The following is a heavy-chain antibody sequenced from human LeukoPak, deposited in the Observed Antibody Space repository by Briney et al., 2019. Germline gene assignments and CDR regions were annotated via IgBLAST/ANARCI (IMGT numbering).Heavy chain of an antibody. CDR3: AKVSHYYGSGYNFDY. D-gene: IGHD3-10*01. J-gene: IGHJ4*02. CDR2: INTDGTII. Sequence: GGSLRLSCAASGFTFSSYWMHWVRQAPGRGLVWVARINTDGTIIDYADSVQGRFTISRDNSKNTLYLQMNSLRAEDTAVYYCAKVSHYYGSGYNFDYWGQGTLVTVSS. V-gene: IGHV3-74*01. CDR1: GFTFSSYW.